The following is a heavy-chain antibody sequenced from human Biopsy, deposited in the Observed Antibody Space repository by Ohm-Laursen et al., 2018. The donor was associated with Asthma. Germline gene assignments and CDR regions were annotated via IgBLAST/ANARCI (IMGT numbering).Heavy chain of an antibody. Sequence: SQTLSLTCAVSGGSISSGGYSWSWIRQPPGKGLEWIGYIYHSGSTYYNPSLKSRVTISVDRSKNQISLKLSSVTAADTAVYYCARVKDGYNFDYWGQGTLVTVSS. CDR3: ARVKDGYNFDY. V-gene: IGHV4-30-2*01. J-gene: IGHJ4*02. CDR2: IYHSGST. CDR1: GGSISSGGYS. D-gene: IGHD5-24*01.